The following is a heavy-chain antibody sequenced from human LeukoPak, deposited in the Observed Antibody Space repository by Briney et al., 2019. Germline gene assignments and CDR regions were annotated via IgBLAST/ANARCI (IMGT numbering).Heavy chain of an antibody. CDR3: ARVYGSGSYPTSFDY. CDR2: IYYSGST. CDR1: GGSISSYY. Sequence: PSETLSLTCTVSGGSISSYYWSWIRQPPGKGLEWIGYIYYSGSTYYNPSLKSRVTISVDTSKNQFSLKLSSVTAADTAVYYCARVYGSGSYPTSFDYWGQGTLVTVSS. D-gene: IGHD3-10*01. V-gene: IGHV4-59*12. J-gene: IGHJ4*02.